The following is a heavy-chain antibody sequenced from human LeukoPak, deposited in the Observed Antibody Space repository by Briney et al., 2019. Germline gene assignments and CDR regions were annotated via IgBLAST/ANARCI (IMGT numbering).Heavy chain of an antibody. CDR2: FSSSSTCM. V-gene: IGHV3-21*01. CDR1: GFTFVSYT. J-gene: IGHJ4*02. Sequence: GGPLRLSCAASGFTFVSYTMHWVRQAPGKGLEWVSYFSSSSTCMYYADSVKGRFTISRDNAKNSLSLQMNSLRAEDTAVYYCARDYGSGNYFLYFDSWGQGTLVTVSS. D-gene: IGHD3-10*01. CDR3: ARDYGSGNYFLYFDS.